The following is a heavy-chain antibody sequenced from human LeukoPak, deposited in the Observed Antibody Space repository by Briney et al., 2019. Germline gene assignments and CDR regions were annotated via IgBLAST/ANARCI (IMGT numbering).Heavy chain of an antibody. CDR2: IYYTGST. CDR3: VRAHYCGGDCYWFDP. CDR1: GASISGSGYY. Sequence: PSETLSLTCAVSGASISGSGYYLGWIRQPPGKGLEWIGNIYYTGSTYYNPSLKSRVTMSVDTSKSQFSLKLSSVTAADTAVYYCVRAHYCGGDCYWFDPWGQGTLVTVSS. D-gene: IGHD2-21*02. J-gene: IGHJ5*02. V-gene: IGHV4-39*07.